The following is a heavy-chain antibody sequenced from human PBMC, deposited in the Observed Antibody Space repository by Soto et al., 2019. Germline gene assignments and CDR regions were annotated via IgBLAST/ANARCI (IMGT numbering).Heavy chain of an antibody. CDR1: GGSLSHFG. Sequence: QVQLVQSGAEVKKPGSSVKVSCKASGGSLSHFGISWVRQAPGPGLEWMGGIIPVFGTANYAQKFQGRVTISADESTSIVYMNVTSLRSEDTAVYYCARGDATKIVVTTYYGMDVWGQGTTVTVSS. D-gene: IGHD4-17*01. CDR2: IIPVFGTA. V-gene: IGHV1-69*12. CDR3: ARGDATKIVVTTYYGMDV. J-gene: IGHJ6*02.